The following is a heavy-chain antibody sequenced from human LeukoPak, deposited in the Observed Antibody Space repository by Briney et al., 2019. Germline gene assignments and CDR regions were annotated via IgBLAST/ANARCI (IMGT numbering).Heavy chain of an antibody. CDR3: ARARGGSYYRSFDY. V-gene: IGHV4-59*01. Sequence: SGTLSPTCTVSGGSISSYYWSWIRQPPGKGLEWIGYIYYSGSTNYNPSLKSRVTISVDTSKNQFSLKLSSVTAADTAVYYCARARGGSYYRSFDYWGQGTLVTVSS. D-gene: IGHD1-26*01. CDR2: IYYSGST. J-gene: IGHJ4*02. CDR1: GGSISSYY.